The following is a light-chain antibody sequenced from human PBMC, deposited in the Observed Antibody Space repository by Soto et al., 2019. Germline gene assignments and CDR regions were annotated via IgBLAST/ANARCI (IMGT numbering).Light chain of an antibody. CDR1: QNVGNN. J-gene: IGKJ1*01. CDR3: QQYGRSPWT. CDR2: GVY. V-gene: IGKV3-20*01. Sequence: EIVMTQSPATLSVSPGERATLSCRASQNVGNNLVWYQQKPGQAPRLLIYGVYIRATGIPDRFSGSGSGTDLTLTIGRLEPEDFEVYYCQQYGRSPWTFGQGTKVDIK.